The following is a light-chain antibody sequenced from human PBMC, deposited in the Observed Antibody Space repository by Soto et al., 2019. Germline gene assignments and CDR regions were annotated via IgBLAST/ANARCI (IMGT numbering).Light chain of an antibody. CDR1: SSDVGGYNH. J-gene: IGLJ1*01. Sequence: QSVLTQPASVSGSPGQSITISCTGTSSDVGGYNHVSWYQHHPGKAPKRIIYEVTKRPSGVSNRFSGSKSGDTASLTISGLQAEDEADYYCSSHTASTTLIFVTGTKLTVL. CDR3: SSHTASTTLI. CDR2: EVT. V-gene: IGLV2-14*01.